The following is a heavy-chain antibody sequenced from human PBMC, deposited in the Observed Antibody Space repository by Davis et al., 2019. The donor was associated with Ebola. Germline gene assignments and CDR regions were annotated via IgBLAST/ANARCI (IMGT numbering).Heavy chain of an antibody. CDR2: IFYSGST. J-gene: IGHJ5*02. Sequence: SETLSLTCTVSGGSISTSNYYWGWIRQPPGKGLEWIGSIFYSGSTYYNTSLKSRVTISVDTSKNQFSLKLSSVTAADTAMYYCANDPIFAVTTFDPWGPGTLVTVSS. CDR1: GGSISTSNYY. D-gene: IGHD3-3*01. V-gene: IGHV4-39*01. CDR3: ANDPIFAVTTFDP.